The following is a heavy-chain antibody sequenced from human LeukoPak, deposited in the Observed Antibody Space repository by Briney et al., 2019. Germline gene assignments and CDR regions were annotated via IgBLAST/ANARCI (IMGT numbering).Heavy chain of an antibody. Sequence: GESLRLSCAASGFTFSSYSMNWVRQAPGKGLEWVSSISSSSSYIYCADSVKGRFTISRDNAKNSLYLQMNSLRAEDTAVYYCARGHDRSIAAAGIDAFDIWGQGTMVTVSS. CDR2: ISSSSSYI. J-gene: IGHJ3*02. CDR3: ARGHDRSIAAAGIDAFDI. D-gene: IGHD6-13*01. CDR1: GFTFSSYS. V-gene: IGHV3-21*01.